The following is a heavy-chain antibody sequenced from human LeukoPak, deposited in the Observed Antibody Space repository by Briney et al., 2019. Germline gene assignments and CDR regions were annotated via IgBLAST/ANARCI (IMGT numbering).Heavy chain of an antibody. CDR1: GFNFEDFV. V-gene: IGHV3-20*04. CDR2: IHWDDDKT. CDR3: ARVYGYCYYYMDV. Sequence: GGSLRLSCAASGFNFEDFVMTWVRQVPGKGLEWVSGIHWDDDKTEYADSVKGRFTISRDNARKSLHLEMSSLRVEDTALYYCARVYGYCYYYMDVWGNGTAVIVSS. D-gene: IGHD3-10*01. J-gene: IGHJ6*03.